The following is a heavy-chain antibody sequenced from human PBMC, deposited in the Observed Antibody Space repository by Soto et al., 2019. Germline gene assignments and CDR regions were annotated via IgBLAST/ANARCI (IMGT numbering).Heavy chain of an antibody. J-gene: IGHJ6*02. V-gene: IGHV4-4*07. Sequence: AETLSLTCTVSGASISSYYWSWIRLPAGKGLEWIGRIYTSGSTNYNPSLKSRVTMSVDTSKNQFSLKLSSVTAADTAVYYCARGSDGYNYYYYGMDVWGQGTTVTVSS. CDR1: GASISSYY. CDR3: ARGSDGYNYYYYGMDV. CDR2: IYTSGST. D-gene: IGHD5-12*01.